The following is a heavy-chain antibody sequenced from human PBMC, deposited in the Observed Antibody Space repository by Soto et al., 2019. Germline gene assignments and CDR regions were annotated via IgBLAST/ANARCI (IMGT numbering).Heavy chain of an antibody. CDR1: GGSIGISSGY. J-gene: IGHJ5*02. D-gene: IGHD6-13*01. Sequence: SASQSHTSTVAGGSIGISSGYLGWIRQPPGKGLEWIGSIYYSGSTYYNPSLKSRVTISVDTSKNQFSLKLSSVTAADTAVYYCARGRQQLGDFWFDPWGQGTPVTGSS. CDR2: IYYSGST. V-gene: IGHV4-39*01. CDR3: ARGRQQLGDFWFDP.